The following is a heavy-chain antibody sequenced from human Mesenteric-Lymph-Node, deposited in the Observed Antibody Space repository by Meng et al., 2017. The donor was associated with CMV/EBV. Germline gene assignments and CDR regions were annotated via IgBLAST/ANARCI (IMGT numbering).Heavy chain of an antibody. Sequence: GGSLRLSCKASGYTFTSYWIGWVRQMSGKGLEWMGTINPADSDARYSPSFQGHVTISVDKTINTAYLQWSSLEASDTAMYYCARPNWYDGRKGAFNIWGQGTLVTVSS. CDR1: GYTFTSYW. CDR3: ARPNWYDGRKGAFNI. D-gene: IGHD1-1*01. V-gene: IGHV5-51*01. CDR2: INPADSDA. J-gene: IGHJ3*02.